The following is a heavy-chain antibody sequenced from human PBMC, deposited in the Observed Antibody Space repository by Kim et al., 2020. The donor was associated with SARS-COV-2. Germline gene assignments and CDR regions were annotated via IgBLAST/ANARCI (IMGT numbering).Heavy chain of an antibody. D-gene: IGHD5-18*01. CDR2: ISSSSSYI. V-gene: IGHV3-21*01. CDR1: GFTFSSYS. J-gene: IGHJ4*02. Sequence: GGSLRLSCAASGFTFSSYSMNWVRQAPGKGLEWVSSISSSSSYIYYADSVKGRFTISRDNAKNSLYLQMNSLRAEDTALYYCAREYQGYSYGPFDYWGQGTLVTVSS. CDR3: AREYQGYSYGPFDY.